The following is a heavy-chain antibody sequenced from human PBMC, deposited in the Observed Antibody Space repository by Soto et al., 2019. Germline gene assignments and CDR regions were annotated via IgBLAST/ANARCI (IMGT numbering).Heavy chain of an antibody. Sequence: ASVKVSCKASGFTFTSSAVQWVRQARGQRLEWIGWIVVGSGNTNYAQKFQERVTITRDMSTSTAYMELSSLRSEDTAVYYCAAVSPRYSGYDFNFGYWGQGTLVTVSS. CDR2: IVVGSGNT. J-gene: IGHJ4*02. CDR3: AAVSPRYSGYDFNFGY. D-gene: IGHD5-12*01. CDR1: GFTFTSSA. V-gene: IGHV1-58*01.